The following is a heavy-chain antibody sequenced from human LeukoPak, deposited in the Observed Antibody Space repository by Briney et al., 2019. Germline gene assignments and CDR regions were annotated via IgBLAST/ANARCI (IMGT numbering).Heavy chain of an antibody. CDR3: ARARGSYYYYGMDV. Sequence: GGSLRLSCAASGFTFSSYSMNWVRQAPGKGLKWVSVIYSGGSTYYADSVKGRFTISRDNSKNTLYLQMNSLRAEDTAVYYCARARGSYYYYGMDVWGRGTTVTVSS. V-gene: IGHV3-66*01. D-gene: IGHD3-16*01. CDR1: GFTFSSYS. J-gene: IGHJ6*02. CDR2: IYSGGST.